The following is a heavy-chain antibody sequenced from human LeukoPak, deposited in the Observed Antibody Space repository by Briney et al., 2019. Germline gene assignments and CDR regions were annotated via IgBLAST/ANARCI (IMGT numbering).Heavy chain of an antibody. V-gene: IGHV3-23*01. CDR3: AKATYSSSSASFDY. Sequence: GSLRLSCAASGFTFSSYAMSWVRQAPGKGLEWVSAISGSGGSTYYADSVKGRFTISRDNSKNTLYLQMNSLSAEDTAVYYCAKATYSSSSASFDYWGQGTLVTVSS. D-gene: IGHD6-6*01. CDR1: GFTFSSYA. CDR2: ISGSGGST. J-gene: IGHJ4*02.